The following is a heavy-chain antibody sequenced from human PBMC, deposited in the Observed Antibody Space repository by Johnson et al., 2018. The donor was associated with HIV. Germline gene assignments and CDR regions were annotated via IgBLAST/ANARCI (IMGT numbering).Heavy chain of an antibody. Sequence: VQLVESGGGLVQPGGSLRLSCAASGFTFSSYDMHWVRQATGKGLEWVSAIGTAGDTYYPGSVKGRFTISRDNAKNSLYLQMNSLRAEDTALYYCAKGLDTAMVRDAFDIWGQGTMVTVSS. D-gene: IGHD5-18*01. V-gene: IGHV3-13*01. J-gene: IGHJ3*02. CDR3: AKGLDTAMVRDAFDI. CDR2: IGTAGDT. CDR1: GFTFSSYD.